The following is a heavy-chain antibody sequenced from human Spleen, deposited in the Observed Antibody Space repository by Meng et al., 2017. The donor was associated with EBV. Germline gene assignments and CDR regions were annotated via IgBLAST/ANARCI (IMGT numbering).Heavy chain of an antibody. CDR2: IYYSGIT. Sequence: QLQGSGPGLVKPSCTLSLTCAVSGASITSGGYYWSWIRQPPGRGLEYIGYIYYSGITYYNPSLKSRMSMSVDTSKNQFSLKLSSVTAADTAVYYCARGEGDFDSSGFSTWFDLWGQGSLVTVSS. CDR1: GASITSGGYY. CDR3: ARGEGDFDSSGFSTWFDL. J-gene: IGHJ5*02. V-gene: IGHV4-30-4*01. D-gene: IGHD3-22*01.